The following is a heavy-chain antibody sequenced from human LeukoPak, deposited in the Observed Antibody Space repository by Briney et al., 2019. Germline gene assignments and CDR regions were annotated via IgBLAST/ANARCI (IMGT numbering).Heavy chain of an antibody. J-gene: IGHJ1*01. CDR1: GFTFSNAW. CDR3: AKEEVVEVPAALRYFQH. CDR2: IKSKTDGGTT. V-gene: IGHV3-15*01. D-gene: IGHD2-2*01. Sequence: GGSLRLSCAASGFTFSNAWMSWVRQAPGKGLEWVGRIKSKTDGGTTDYAAPVKGRFTISRDDSKNTLYLQMNSLRADDTAVYYCAKEEVVEVPAALRYFQHWGQGTLVTVSS.